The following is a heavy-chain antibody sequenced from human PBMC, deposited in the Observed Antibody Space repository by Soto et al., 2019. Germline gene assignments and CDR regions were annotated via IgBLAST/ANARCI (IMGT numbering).Heavy chain of an antibody. Sequence: QVQLVQSGAEVKKPGASVKVSCKASGYTFTSYDINWVRQATGQGLEWMGWMNPNSGNTGDEQKFQGRVTMPRNTSVRTGYLELSSLRSEDTAVYYCAREKYGGYFDYWGQGPLATVSS. V-gene: IGHV1-8*01. CDR1: GYTFTSYD. D-gene: IGHD2-8*01. CDR2: MNPNSGNT. CDR3: AREKYGGYFDY. J-gene: IGHJ4*02.